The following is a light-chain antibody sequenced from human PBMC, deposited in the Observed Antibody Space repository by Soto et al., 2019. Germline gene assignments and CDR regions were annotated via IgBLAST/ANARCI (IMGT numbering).Light chain of an antibody. J-gene: IGKJ1*01. Sequence: DIQMTQSPSSLSASVGDRVTITCRASQSISSYLNWYQQTPGKAPKLLIYAASSLQSGVPSRFSGSGSGTDSTLTISRLQPEDFATYYCQQSYSSPRTFGQGTKVDIK. CDR1: QSISSY. CDR3: QQSYSSPRT. V-gene: IGKV1-39*01. CDR2: AAS.